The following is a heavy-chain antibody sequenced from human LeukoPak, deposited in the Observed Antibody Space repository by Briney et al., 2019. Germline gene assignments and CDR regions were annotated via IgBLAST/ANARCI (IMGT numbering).Heavy chain of an antibody. Sequence: GGSLRLSCAASGFTFSSYAMSWVRQAPGKGLEWVPAISGSGGSTYYADSVKGRFTISRDNSKNTLYLQMNSLKAEETAVYYCAEVTMVRGYCFDYWGQGTLVTVSS. CDR2: ISGSGGST. CDR1: GFTFSSYA. D-gene: IGHD3-10*01. V-gene: IGHV3-23*01. CDR3: AEVTMVRGYCFDY. J-gene: IGHJ4*02.